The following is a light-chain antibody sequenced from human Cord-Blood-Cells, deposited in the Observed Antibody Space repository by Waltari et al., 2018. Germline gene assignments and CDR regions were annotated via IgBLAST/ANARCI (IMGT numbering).Light chain of an antibody. V-gene: IGLV7-43*01. CDR1: TRALTSGHY. Sequence: QTVVTQEPSLPVFPGGTATLHCAPSTRALTSGHYPNWFQQKPGQAPRALIYSTSNKHPWTPARFSGSLLGGKAALTLSGVQPEDEAEYYCLLYYGGAWVFGGGTKLTVL. CDR2: STS. CDR3: LLYYGGAWV. J-gene: IGLJ3*02.